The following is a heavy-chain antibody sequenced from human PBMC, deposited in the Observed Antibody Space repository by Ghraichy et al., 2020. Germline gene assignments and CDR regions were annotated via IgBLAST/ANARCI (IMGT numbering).Heavy chain of an antibody. V-gene: IGHV3-48*01. D-gene: IGHD3-16*01. CDR1: GFTFSRYS. Sequence: GGSLRRSCVASGFTFSRYSMNWVRQAPGKGLEWLSYITSSSSIIQYADSVKGRFTISRDNAKNSLYLQMNSLRAEDTAVYYCARDENWAFDYWGRGTLVTVSS. J-gene: IGHJ4*02. CDR2: ITSSSSII. CDR3: ARDENWAFDY.